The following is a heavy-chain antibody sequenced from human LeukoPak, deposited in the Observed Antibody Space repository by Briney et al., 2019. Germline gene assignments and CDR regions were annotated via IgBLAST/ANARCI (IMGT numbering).Heavy chain of an antibody. J-gene: IGHJ4*02. CDR2: ISGSGGST. CDR1: GFKFSSYA. D-gene: IGHD5-18*01. V-gene: IGHV3-23*01. CDR3: AKGGLWYTGDIDY. Sequence: GGSLRLSCAASGFKFSSYAMSWVRQAPGKGLEWVSAISGSGGSTYYADSVKGRFTVSRDNSKNTLYLQMNSLRAEDTAVYYCAKGGLWYTGDIDYWGQGTLVTVSS.